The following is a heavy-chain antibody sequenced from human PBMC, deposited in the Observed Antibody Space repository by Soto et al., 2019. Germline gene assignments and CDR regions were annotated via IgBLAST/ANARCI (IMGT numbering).Heavy chain of an antibody. CDR3: AKAVGSYGNFDY. J-gene: IGHJ4*02. CDR2: ISWNSGST. V-gene: IGHV3-9*01. Sequence: EVQLVESGGGLVQPGRSLRLSCAASGFTFDDYAMHWVRQAPGKGLEWVSGISWNSGSTGYADSVKGRFTISRDNAKNSLYLQRNSLRAEDTALYYCAKAVGSYGNFDYWGQGTLVTVSS. CDR1: GFTFDDYA. D-gene: IGHD5-18*01.